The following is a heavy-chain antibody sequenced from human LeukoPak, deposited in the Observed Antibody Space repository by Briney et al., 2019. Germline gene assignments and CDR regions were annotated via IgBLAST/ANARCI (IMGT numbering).Heavy chain of an antibody. D-gene: IGHD3-16*01. J-gene: IGHJ4*02. CDR1: GFTFSSYA. Sequence: SGRSLRLSCAASGFTFSSYAMSWVRQAPGKGLEWVSAISGSGGSTYYADSVKGRFTISRDNSKNTLYLQMNSLRAEDTAVYYCAKDALDFDSHGGYFDYWGQGTLVTVSS. V-gene: IGHV3-23*01. CDR3: AKDALDFDSHGGYFDY. CDR2: ISGSGGST.